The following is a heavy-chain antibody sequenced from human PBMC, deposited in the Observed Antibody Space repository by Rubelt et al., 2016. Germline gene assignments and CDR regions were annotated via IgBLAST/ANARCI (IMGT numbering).Heavy chain of an antibody. D-gene: IGHD1-7*01. V-gene: IGHV1-18*01. CDR1: GYTFTSYG. CDR2: ISAYNGNT. Sequence: QVQLVQSGAEVKKPGASVKVSCKASGYTFTSYGISWVRQAPGQGLEWMGWISAYNGNTNYAQKSKGRVTMTPDTTKSKAYMGLGSLGQEDTAVYYWARDLPPFRRYNWNFPLDYWGQGTLVTVSS. J-gene: IGHJ4*02. CDR3: ARDLPPFRRYNWNFPLDY.